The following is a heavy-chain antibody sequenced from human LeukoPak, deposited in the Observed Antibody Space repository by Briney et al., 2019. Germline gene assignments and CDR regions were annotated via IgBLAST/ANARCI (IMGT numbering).Heavy chain of an antibody. J-gene: IGHJ6*03. D-gene: IGHD1-7*01. Sequence: SQTLSLTCTVSGGSISSGGYYWSWLRQPPGKGLEWIGYIYHSGSTYYNPSLKSRVTISVDRSKNQFSLKLSSVTAADTAVYYCARDLRTNWNFDYYYMDVWGKGTTVTVSS. CDR3: ARDLRTNWNFDYYYMDV. V-gene: IGHV4-30-2*01. CDR2: IYHSGST. CDR1: GGSISSGGYY.